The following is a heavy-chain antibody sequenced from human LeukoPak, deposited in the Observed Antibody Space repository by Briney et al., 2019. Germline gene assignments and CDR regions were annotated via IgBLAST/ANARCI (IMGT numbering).Heavy chain of an antibody. J-gene: IGHJ3*02. D-gene: IGHD5-18*01. Sequence: ASVKVSCKASGYTFTSYGISWVRQAPGQGLEWMGWISAYNGNTNYAQKLQGRVTMTTDTSTSTAYMELRSLRSDDTAVYYCAREDTAMVTGAFDIWGQGTMVTVSS. CDR3: AREDTAMVTGAFDI. CDR2: ISAYNGNT. V-gene: IGHV1-18*01. CDR1: GYTFTSYG.